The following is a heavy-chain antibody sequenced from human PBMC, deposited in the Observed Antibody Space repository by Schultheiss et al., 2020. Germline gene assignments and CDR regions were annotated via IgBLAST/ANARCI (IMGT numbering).Heavy chain of an antibody. J-gene: IGHJ6*04. CDR1: GFTFSSYG. CDR2: IWYDGSNK. CDR3: ARYSWSVFSNYYYGMDV. V-gene: IGHV3-33*08. D-gene: IGHD2/OR15-2a*01. Sequence: GGSLRLSCAASGFTFSSYGMHWVRQAPGKGLEWVAVIWYDGSNKYYADSVKGRFTISRDNSKNTLYLQMNSLRAEDTAVYYCARYSWSVFSNYYYGMDVWGKGTTVNGYS.